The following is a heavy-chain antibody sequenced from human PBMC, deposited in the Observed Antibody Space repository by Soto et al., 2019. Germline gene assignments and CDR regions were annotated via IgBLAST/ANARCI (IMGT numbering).Heavy chain of an antibody. V-gene: IGHV3-30*04. D-gene: IGHD6-13*01. CDR2: ISYDGRNK. J-gene: IGHJ6*02. CDR1: GFTFSSYA. CDR3: LGSSSRDYYYYGMDV. Sequence: QVQLVESGGGVVQPGRSLRLSCAASGFTFSSYAMHWVRQAPGKGLEWVAVISYDGRNKYYADSVKGRFTISRDNSKNTLYLQMNSLRAEDTAVYYCLGSSSRDYYYYGMDVWVQGTTVTVSS.